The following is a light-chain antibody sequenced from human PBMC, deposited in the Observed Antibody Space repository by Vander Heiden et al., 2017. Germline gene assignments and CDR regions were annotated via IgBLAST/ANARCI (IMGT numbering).Light chain of an antibody. V-gene: IGKV1-5*03. CDR1: QSISSW. J-gene: IGKJ1*01. CDR3: QQYNSYPST. CDR2: KAS. Sequence: DRVTITCRASQSISSWLAWYQQKPGKAPKLLIYKASSLESGVPSRFSGSGSGTEFTLTISSLQPDDFATYYCQQYNSYPSTFGQGTKVEIK.